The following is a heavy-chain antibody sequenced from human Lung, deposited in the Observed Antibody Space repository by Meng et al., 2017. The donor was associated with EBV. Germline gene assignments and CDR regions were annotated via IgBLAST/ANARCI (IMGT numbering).Heavy chain of an antibody. D-gene: IGHD2/OR15-2a*01. V-gene: IGHV7-4-1*02. CDR3: ARGSGVCGSTTCSTFDY. Sequence: QWHPVQCGSGVNKSVASVKFSCKASGYIFTNYAMNWVLQAPGQGLEWMRWINTNTGNPYYAQDFTGRFVISLDTSVSTAYLQISGLKAEDTALYYCARGSGVCGSTTCSTFDYWGQGSLVTVSS. CDR1: GYIFTNYA. J-gene: IGHJ4*02. CDR2: INTNTGNP.